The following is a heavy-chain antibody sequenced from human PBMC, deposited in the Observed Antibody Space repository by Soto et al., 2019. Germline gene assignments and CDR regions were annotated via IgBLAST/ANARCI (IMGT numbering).Heavy chain of an antibody. J-gene: IGHJ4*02. Sequence: GASVKVSCKASGYTFTGYFMHWVRQAPGQGLEWMGWINPNSGGTNYARKFQGWVTMTRDTSISTAYMELSRLRSDDTAVYYCARGAPLYSYGYSSNPTFDYWGQGTLVTVSS. V-gene: IGHV1-2*04. CDR3: ARGAPLYSYGYSSNPTFDY. CDR1: GYTFTGYF. CDR2: INPNSGGT. D-gene: IGHD5-18*01.